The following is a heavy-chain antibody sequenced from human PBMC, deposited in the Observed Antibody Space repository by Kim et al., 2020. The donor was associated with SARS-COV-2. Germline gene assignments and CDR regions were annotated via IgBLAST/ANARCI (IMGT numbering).Heavy chain of an antibody. V-gene: IGHV1-69*13. CDR3: ARERPWDGYDYYYYYGMDV. Sequence: SVKVSCKASGGTFSSYAISWVRQAPGQGLEWMGGIIPIFGTANYAQKFQGRVTITADESTSTAYMELSSLRSEDTAVYYCARERPWDGYDYYYYYGMDVWGQGTTVTVSS. J-gene: IGHJ6*02. D-gene: IGHD5-12*01. CDR1: GGTFSSYA. CDR2: IIPIFGTA.